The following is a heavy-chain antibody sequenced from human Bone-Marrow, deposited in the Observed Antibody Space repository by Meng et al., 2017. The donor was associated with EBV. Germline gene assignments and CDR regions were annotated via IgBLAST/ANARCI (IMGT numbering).Heavy chain of an antibody. CDR3: ARVSIAVAGIGP. CDR2: INPSGGST. CDR1: GYTFTSYY. D-gene: IGHD6-19*01. Sequence: QVPLVQSGAEVKKPWASVKVSCKASGYTFTSYYMHWVRQAPGQGLEWMGIINPSGGSTSYAQKFQGRVTMTRDTSTSTVYMELSSLRSEDTAVYFCARVSIAVAGIGPWGQGTLVTVSS. V-gene: IGHV1-46*01. J-gene: IGHJ5*02.